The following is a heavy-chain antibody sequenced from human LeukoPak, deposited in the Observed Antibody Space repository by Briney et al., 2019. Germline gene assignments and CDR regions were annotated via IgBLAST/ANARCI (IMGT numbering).Heavy chain of an antibody. Sequence: EGSLRLSRAASGFTFSSYSMNWVRQAPGKGLEWVSSISSSSSYIYYADSVKGRFTISRDNAKNSLYLQMNSLRAEDTAVYYCARGSPNYFDYWGQGTLVTVSS. V-gene: IGHV3-21*01. J-gene: IGHJ4*02. CDR2: ISSSSSYI. CDR3: ARGSPNYFDY. CDR1: GFTFSSYS.